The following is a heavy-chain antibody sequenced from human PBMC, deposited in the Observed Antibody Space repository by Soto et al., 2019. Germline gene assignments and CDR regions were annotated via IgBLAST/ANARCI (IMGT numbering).Heavy chain of an antibody. CDR3: ARAEAYSSSWYAMDV. J-gene: IGHJ6*02. D-gene: IGHD6-13*01. Sequence: QAQLVQSGAEVKKPGASVRVSCKASGYIFSTFGITWVRQAPGQGLEWVGWISGYSGNTDDGRKLQGRVNMTIAASTSTAYMDLRSLRSDDTAVYYCARAEAYSSSWYAMDVWGQGTTVTVSS. V-gene: IGHV1-18*01. CDR2: ISGYSGNT. CDR1: GYIFSTFG.